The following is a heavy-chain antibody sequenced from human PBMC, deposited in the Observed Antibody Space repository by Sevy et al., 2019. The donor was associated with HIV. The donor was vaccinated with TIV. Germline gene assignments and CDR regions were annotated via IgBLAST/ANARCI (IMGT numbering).Heavy chain of an antibody. D-gene: IGHD3-22*01. CDR2: ISSSGSTI. V-gene: IGHV3-11*01. Sequence: GGSLRLSCAASGFTFSDYYMSWIRQAPGKGLEWVSHISSSGSTIYYADSVKGRFTISRDNAKNSLYLQMNSLRAEDTAVYYCARETSYDSSGYYQTIYFDYWGQGTLVTVSS. J-gene: IGHJ4*02. CDR3: ARETSYDSSGYYQTIYFDY. CDR1: GFTFSDYY.